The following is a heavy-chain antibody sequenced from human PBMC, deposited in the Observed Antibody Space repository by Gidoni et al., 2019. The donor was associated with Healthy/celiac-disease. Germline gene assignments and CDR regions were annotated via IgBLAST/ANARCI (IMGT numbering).Heavy chain of an antibody. CDR1: GFTFSSYA. J-gene: IGHJ4*02. V-gene: IGHV3-23*01. Sequence: EVQLLESGGGLVQPGGSLRLSCSASGFTFSSYAMSWVRQAPGKGLEWVSAISGSGGSTYYADSVKGRFTISRDNSKNTLYLQMNSLRAEDTAVYYCAKGYYGSGSYYTFYWGQGTLVTVSS. CDR3: AKGYYGSGSYYTFY. CDR2: ISGSGGST. D-gene: IGHD3-10*01.